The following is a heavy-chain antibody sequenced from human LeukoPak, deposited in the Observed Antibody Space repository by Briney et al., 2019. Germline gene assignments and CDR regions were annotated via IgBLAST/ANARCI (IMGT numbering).Heavy chain of an antibody. D-gene: IGHD3-22*01. CDR3: ASRWGPKSGYHSY. J-gene: IGHJ4*02. V-gene: IGHV3-23*01. Sequence: GGSLRLSCAASGFTFSSYAMSWVRQAPGKGLEWVSAISGSGGSTYYADSVKGRFTISRDNSKNTLYLQMNSLRAEDTAVYYRASRWGPKSGYHSYWGQGTLVTVSS. CDR2: ISGSGGST. CDR1: GFTFSSYA.